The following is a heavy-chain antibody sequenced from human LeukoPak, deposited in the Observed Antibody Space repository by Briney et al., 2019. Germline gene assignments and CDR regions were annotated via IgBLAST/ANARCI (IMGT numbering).Heavy chain of an antibody. V-gene: IGHV1-18*01. CDR3: ARDTSDSWYDILGAY. CDR1: GYSFIGCV. D-gene: IGHD6-13*01. CDR2: IGSNTRNK. Sequence: AAVKVTCYAAGYSFIGCVISWVRHAPAQGLEWRGGIGSNTRNKDYSENCQGSVTMTTDTSTATAYPALRRCSSDDTAMYSCARDTSDSWYDILGAYCGEGRLLTVSS. J-gene: IGHJ4*02.